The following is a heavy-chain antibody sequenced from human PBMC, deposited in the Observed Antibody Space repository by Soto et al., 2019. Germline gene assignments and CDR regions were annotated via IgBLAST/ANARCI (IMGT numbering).Heavy chain of an antibody. V-gene: IGHV1-69*01. J-gene: IGHJ5*02. D-gene: IGHD3-22*01. Sequence: QVQLVQSGAEVKKPGSSVKVSCKASGGTFSSYAISWVRQAPGQGLEWMGGIIPIFGTANYAQKFQGRVTITADESTSTAYMELSSLRSEDTAVYYCARDQDYYDSSGYSPLGSWGQGTLVTVSS. CDR3: ARDQDYYDSSGYSPLGS. CDR1: GGTFSSYA. CDR2: IIPIFGTA.